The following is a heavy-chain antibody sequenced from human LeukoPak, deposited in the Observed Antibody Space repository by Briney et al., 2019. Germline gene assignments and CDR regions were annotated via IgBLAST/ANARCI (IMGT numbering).Heavy chain of an antibody. CDR1: GYTFMSHG. CDR2: ISGYSSNT. CDR3: ARATGTWGHDGFDI. Sequence: ASVKVSCKAYGYTFMSHGISWVRQAPGQGLEWMGWISGYSSNTNYAQRLQGRVTMTTDTSTTTAYMELRSLRSDDTAVYYCARATGTWGHDGFDIWSQGTMVTVSS. D-gene: IGHD3-16*01. V-gene: IGHV1-18*01. J-gene: IGHJ3*02.